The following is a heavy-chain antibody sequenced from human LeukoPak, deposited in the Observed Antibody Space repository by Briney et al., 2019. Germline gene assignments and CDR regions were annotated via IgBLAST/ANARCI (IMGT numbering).Heavy chain of an antibody. Sequence: GGSLRLSCAASGFTFSSYGMHWVRQAPGKGLEWVAFIRYDGSNKYYADSVKGRFTISRDNSKNTLYLQMNSLRAEDTTVYYCAKVTYGSGTYGAFDSWGQGTLVTVSS. J-gene: IGHJ4*02. CDR3: AKVTYGSGTYGAFDS. D-gene: IGHD3-10*01. CDR1: GFTFSSYG. CDR2: IRYDGSNK. V-gene: IGHV3-30*02.